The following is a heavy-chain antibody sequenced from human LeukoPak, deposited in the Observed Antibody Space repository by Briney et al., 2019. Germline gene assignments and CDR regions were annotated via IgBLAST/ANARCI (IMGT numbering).Heavy chain of an antibody. CDR1: GGTFISYA. CDR2: IIPIFGTA. CDR3: ARSGNYYDSSGYYYG. Sequence: ASVKVSCKASGGTFISYAISWVRQAPGQGLEWMGRIIPIFGTANYAQKLQGRVTITTDESTSTAYMELSSLRSEDTAVYYCARSGNYYDSSGYYYGWGQGTLVTVSS. D-gene: IGHD3-22*01. J-gene: IGHJ4*02. V-gene: IGHV1-69*05.